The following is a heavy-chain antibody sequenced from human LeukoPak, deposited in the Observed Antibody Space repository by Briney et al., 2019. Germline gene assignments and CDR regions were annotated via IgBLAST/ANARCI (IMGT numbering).Heavy chain of an antibody. Sequence: GESPKISCKGSGYSFTSCWIGWVRQMPGKGLEWMGIIYPGDSDTRYSPSFQGQVTISADKSISTAYLQWSSLKASDTAMYYCARLATTVTPYYFDYWGQGTLVTVSS. J-gene: IGHJ4*02. CDR1: GYSFTSCW. V-gene: IGHV5-51*01. D-gene: IGHD4-17*01. CDR2: IYPGDSDT. CDR3: ARLATTVTPYYFDY.